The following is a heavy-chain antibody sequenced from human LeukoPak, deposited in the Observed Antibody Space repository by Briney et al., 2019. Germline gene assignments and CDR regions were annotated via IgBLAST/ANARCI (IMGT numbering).Heavy chain of an antibody. V-gene: IGHV4-39*01. CDR2: LFYSGTT. J-gene: IGHJ4*02. D-gene: IGHD1-26*01. CDR1: GDSVSTTNYY. Sequence: SETLSLTCTVSGDSVSTTNYYWGWIRQPPGKGLEWIGTLFYSGTTYYNPSLKSRVTMSVDTSKNQFSLKLSSVLAADTAVYYCASWEVRAAYFDYWGQGTLVTVSS. CDR3: ASWEVRAAYFDY.